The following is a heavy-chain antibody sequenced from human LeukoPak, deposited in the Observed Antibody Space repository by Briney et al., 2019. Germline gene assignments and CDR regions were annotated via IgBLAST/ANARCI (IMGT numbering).Heavy chain of an antibody. Sequence: AETLSLTCTVSGDSISSYYRSWIRQSPGKGLEWIGYILYSGTTKYNPSLKSRVTISIDTSNSQFSLRLSSVTAADTALYYCARDSGKYCSGGSCYVNWFEHWGQGILVTVSS. CDR3: ARDSGKYCSGGSCYVNWFEH. CDR1: GDSISSYY. CDR2: ILYSGTT. V-gene: IGHV4-59*01. J-gene: IGHJ5*02. D-gene: IGHD2-15*01.